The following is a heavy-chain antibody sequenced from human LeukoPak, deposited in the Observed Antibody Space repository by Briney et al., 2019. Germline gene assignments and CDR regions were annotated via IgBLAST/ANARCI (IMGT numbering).Heavy chain of an antibody. Sequence: GGSLRLSCAASGFTFSSYAMSRVRQAPGKGLEWVSAISGSGGSTYYADSVKGRFTISRDNSKNTLYLQMNSLRAEDTAVYYCAKAPDYYGSGSYYSYWGQGTLVTVSS. CDR1: GFTFSSYA. CDR3: AKAPDYYGSGSYYSY. CDR2: ISGSGGST. V-gene: IGHV3-23*01. J-gene: IGHJ4*02. D-gene: IGHD3-10*01.